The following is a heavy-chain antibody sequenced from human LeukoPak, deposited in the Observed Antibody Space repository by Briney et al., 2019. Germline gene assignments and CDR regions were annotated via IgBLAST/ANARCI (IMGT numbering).Heavy chain of an antibody. CDR2: IHTTGST. CDR1: SGSISSYY. V-gene: IGHV4-4*07. D-gene: IGHD4-17*01. Sequence: MASETLSLTWTVSSGSISSYYWSWIRQPAGKGLEWIGRIHTTGSTKYHPSLKSRVTMSVDTSKKQFSLKLTSVTAADTALYFCARGVGSFGDDPRDALDIWGQGTMVAVSS. J-gene: IGHJ3*02. CDR3: ARGVGSFGDDPRDALDI.